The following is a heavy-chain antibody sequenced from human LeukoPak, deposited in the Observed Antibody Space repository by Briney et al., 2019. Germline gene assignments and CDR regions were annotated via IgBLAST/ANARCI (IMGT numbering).Heavy chain of an antibody. CDR3: ARASVLLWFGELPNDAFDI. CDR1: GYTFTGYY. J-gene: IGHJ3*02. V-gene: IGHV1-2*02. Sequence: ASVKVSCKASGYTFTGYYMHWVRQAPGQGLEWMGWISPNSGGTNYAQKFQGRVTMTRDTSISTAYMELSRLRSDDTAVYYCARASVLLWFGELPNDAFDIWGQGTMVTVSS. D-gene: IGHD3-10*01. CDR2: ISPNSGGT.